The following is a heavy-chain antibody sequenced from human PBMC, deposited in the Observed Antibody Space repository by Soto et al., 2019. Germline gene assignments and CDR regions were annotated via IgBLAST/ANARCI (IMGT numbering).Heavy chain of an antibody. Sequence: QVQLVQSGAEVKKPGASVKVSCKASGYTFTSYDINWVRQATGQGLEWMGWMNPNSGNTGYAQKFQGRVTMTRKNYIRTGYMELRSLRSEDTAVDYCARSYGPNDYWGEGTLVTVSS. CDR1: GYTFTSYD. V-gene: IGHV1-8*01. J-gene: IGHJ4*02. D-gene: IGHD3-10*01. CDR2: MNPNSGNT. CDR3: ARSYGPNDY.